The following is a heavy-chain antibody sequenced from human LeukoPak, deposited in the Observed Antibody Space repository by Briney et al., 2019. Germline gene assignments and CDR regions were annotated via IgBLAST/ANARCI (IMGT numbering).Heavy chain of an antibody. CDR3: ARSGGLWLLTYYFDY. V-gene: IGHV4-39*07. J-gene: IGHJ4*02. Sequence: PSETLSLTCTVSGGSISSSSYYWGWIRQPPGKGLEWIGSIYYSGSTYYNPSLKSRVTISVDTSKNQLSLKLSSVTAADTAVYFCARSGGLWLLTYYFDYWGQGTLVTVSS. CDR1: GGSISSSSYY. CDR2: IYYSGST. D-gene: IGHD3-22*01.